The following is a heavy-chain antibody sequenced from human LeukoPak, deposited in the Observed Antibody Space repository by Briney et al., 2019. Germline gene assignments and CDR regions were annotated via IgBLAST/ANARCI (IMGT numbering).Heavy chain of an antibody. V-gene: IGHV4-59*01. J-gene: IGHJ4*02. CDR3: AREAVGATIN. CDR1: GGSISSYY. Sequence: PSETLSLTCTVSGGSISSYYWSWIRQPPGKGLEWIGYIYYSWSTNYNPSLKSRVTISVDTSKNQFSLKLSSVTAADTAVYYCAREAVGATINWGQGTLVTVSS. D-gene: IGHD1-26*01. CDR2: IYYSWST.